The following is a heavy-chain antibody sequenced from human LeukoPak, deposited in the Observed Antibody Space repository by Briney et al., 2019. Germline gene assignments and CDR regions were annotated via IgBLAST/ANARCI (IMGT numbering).Heavy chain of an antibody. J-gene: IGHJ6*03. CDR1: GGSISSYY. V-gene: IGHV4-59*12. Sequence: SETLSLTCTVSGGSISSYYWSWIRQPPGKGLEWIGYIYYSGSTNYNPSLKSRVTMSVDTSKNQFSLKLSSVTAADTAVYYCARTDSYYYMDVWGKGTTVTVSS. CDR2: IYYSGST. CDR3: ARTDSYYYMDV.